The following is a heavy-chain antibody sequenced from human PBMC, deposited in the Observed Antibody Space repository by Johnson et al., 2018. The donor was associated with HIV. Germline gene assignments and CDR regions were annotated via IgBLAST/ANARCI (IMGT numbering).Heavy chain of an antibody. CDR2: ISSSGSP. Sequence: VQLVESGGGLVQPGGSLRLSCAASGFTVSSNYMSWVRQAPGKGLEWVSVISSSGSPYYADSVKGRFTIPRDNPKNTLYLQMNSLRAEDTAVYYCARDQIAAAGAFDIWGQGTMVTVSS. V-gene: IGHV3-66*02. CDR1: GFTVSSNY. J-gene: IGHJ3*02. CDR3: ARDQIAAAGAFDI. D-gene: IGHD6-13*01.